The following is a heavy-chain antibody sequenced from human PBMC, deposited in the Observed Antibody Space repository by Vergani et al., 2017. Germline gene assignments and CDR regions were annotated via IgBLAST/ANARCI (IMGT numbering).Heavy chain of an antibody. D-gene: IGHD3-16*02. CDR3: ASIAPAATRRDPPPVY. CDR1: GGYFSDYY. V-gene: IGHV4-34*01. Sequence: QVQLQEWGAGLLKTSETLSLTCGVSGGYFSDYYWSWIRQAPGMGLEWIGEVNHGGSTNYKPSLKSRVSISVDTSKNQFSLQLTSVTAADTALYFCASIAPAATRRDPPPVYWGQGVLVTISS. J-gene: IGHJ4*02. CDR2: VNHGGST.